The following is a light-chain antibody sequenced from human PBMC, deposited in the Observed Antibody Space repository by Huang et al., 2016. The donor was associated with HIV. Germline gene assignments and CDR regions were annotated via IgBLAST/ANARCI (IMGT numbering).Light chain of an antibody. Sequence: DIQMTQSPSTLSASVGDRVTITCRASQSISDWLACYQQKPGKAPKLLIYEASNLESGVPLRFSGSGSGTEFTLTISSLQPDDFATYYCQQYDNYTTFAQGTKLEIQ. CDR1: QSISDW. J-gene: IGKJ2*01. CDR2: EAS. V-gene: IGKV1-5*03. CDR3: QQYDNYTT.